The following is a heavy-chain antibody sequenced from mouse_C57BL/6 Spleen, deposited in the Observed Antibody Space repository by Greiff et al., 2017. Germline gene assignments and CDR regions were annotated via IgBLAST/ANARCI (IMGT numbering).Heavy chain of an antibody. Sequence: EVKLVESGGGLVKPGGSLKLSCAASGFTFSDYGMHWVRQAPEKGLEWVAYISSGSSTIYYADTVKGRFTISRDNAKNTLFLQMTSLRSEDTAMYYCAREAYYSNYGGAMDYWGQGTSVTVSS. V-gene: IGHV5-17*01. J-gene: IGHJ4*01. CDR3: AREAYYSNYGGAMDY. D-gene: IGHD2-5*01. CDR1: GFTFSDYG. CDR2: ISSGSSTI.